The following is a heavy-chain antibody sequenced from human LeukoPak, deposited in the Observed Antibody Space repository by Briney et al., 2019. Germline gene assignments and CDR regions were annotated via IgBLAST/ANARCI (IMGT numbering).Heavy chain of an antibody. CDR2: INPSGGST. V-gene: IGHV1-46*01. D-gene: IGHD3-16*01. Sequence: ASVKVSCKASGYSFTDYYMHWVRQAPGQGLEWMGIINPSGGSTSYAQKFQGRVTMTRDMSTSTVYMELSSLRSEDTAVYYCAREGGGSCFDPWGQGTLVTVSS. CDR1: GYSFTDYY. J-gene: IGHJ5*02. CDR3: AREGGGSCFDP.